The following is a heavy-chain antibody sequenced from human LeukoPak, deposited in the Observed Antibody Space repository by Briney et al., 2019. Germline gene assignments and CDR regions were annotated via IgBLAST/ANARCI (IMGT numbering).Heavy chain of an antibody. CDR3: ARDSRLGWLADGEIWFGEQGFDY. V-gene: IGHV1-69*06. J-gene: IGHJ4*02. CDR2: IIPIFGTA. Sequence: ASVKVSCKASGGTFSSYAISWVRQAPGQGLEWMGGIIPIFGTANYAQRFQGRVTITADKSTSTAYMELSSLRSEDTALYHCARDSRLGWLADGEIWFGEQGFDYWGQGTLVTVSS. D-gene: IGHD3-10*01. CDR1: GGTFSSYA.